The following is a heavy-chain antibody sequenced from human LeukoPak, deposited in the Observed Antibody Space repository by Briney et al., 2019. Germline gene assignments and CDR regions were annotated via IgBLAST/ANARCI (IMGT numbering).Heavy chain of an antibody. V-gene: IGHV1-2*02. CDR1: GYTFTGYH. D-gene: IGHD6-13*01. J-gene: IGHJ4*02. CDR2: INPNSGAT. CDR3: AKDHSSSWYDGNFFDY. Sequence: DSVKVSCKTSGYTFTGYHAHWVRQAPGQGLEWMGWINPNSGATNYVQKFQGRVTMTRDTSISTAYMELSRLTSDDTAIYYCAKDHSSSWYDGNFFDYWGQGTLVTVSS.